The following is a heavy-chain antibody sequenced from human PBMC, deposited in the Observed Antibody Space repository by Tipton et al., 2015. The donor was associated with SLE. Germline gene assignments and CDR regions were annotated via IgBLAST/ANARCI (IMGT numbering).Heavy chain of an antibody. D-gene: IGHD2-21*02. Sequence: TLSLTCTVSGGSVSSGGYYWSWIRQYPGKGLEWIGHIYAGGTDDNPSLKSRVTVSVDTSKNQFYLNLTSVTAADAAVYYCARGWGLRMPYYVDFGGRGILVTVSS. V-gene: IGHV4-31*03. J-gene: IGHJ4*02. CDR3: ARGWGLRMPYYVDF. CDR1: GGSVSSGGYY. CDR2: IYAGGT.